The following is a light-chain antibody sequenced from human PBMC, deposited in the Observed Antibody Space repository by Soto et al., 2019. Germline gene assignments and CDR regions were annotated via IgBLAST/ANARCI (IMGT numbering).Light chain of an antibody. CDR2: DAS. CDR1: QSLSSR. Sequence: DIHMTQSPSTLSASVGERCTITCRASQSLSSRLAWYQQKPGKAPELLIYDASSLKSGVPSRFSGSESGTEFTLTISSLQPDDFATYYCQQYNNFWTFGQGTKVDIK. J-gene: IGKJ1*01. CDR3: QQYNNFWT. V-gene: IGKV1-5*01.